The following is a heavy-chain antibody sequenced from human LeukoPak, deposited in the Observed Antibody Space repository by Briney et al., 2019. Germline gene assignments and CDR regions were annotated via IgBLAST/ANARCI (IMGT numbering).Heavy chain of an antibody. V-gene: IGHV3-53*01. Sequence: GGSLRLSCAASGFTVSSNYMSWVRQAPGKGLEWVSVIYSGDSTYYADSVKGRFTISRDNSKNTLYLQMNSLRAEDTAVYYCAKDPLSSGWSYYFDYWGQGTLVTVSS. CDR3: AKDPLSSGWSYYFDY. D-gene: IGHD6-19*01. CDR2: IYSGDST. CDR1: GFTVSSNY. J-gene: IGHJ4*02.